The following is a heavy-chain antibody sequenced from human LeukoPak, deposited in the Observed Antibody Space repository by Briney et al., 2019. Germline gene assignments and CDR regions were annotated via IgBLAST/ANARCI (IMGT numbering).Heavy chain of an antibody. CDR3: ARGYSGSGY. V-gene: IGHV4-61*05. J-gene: IGHJ4*02. CDR1: GGSISSSSYY. D-gene: IGHD1-26*01. Sequence: SETLSLTCTVSGGSISSSSYYWGWIRQPPGKGLEWIGYIYYSGSTNYNPSLKSRVTISVDTSKNQFSLKLSSVTAADTAVYYCARGYSGSGYWGQGTLVTVSS. CDR2: IYYSGST.